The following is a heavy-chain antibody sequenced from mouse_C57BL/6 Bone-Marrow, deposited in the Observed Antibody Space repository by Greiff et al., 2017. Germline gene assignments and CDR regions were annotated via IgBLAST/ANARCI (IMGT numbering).Heavy chain of an antibody. D-gene: IGHD2-3*01. CDR3: ARSPPSLPGGYWNMDY. J-gene: IGHJ4*01. V-gene: IGHV1-81*01. Sequence: QVQLQQSGAELARPGASVKLSCKASGYTFTSYGISWVKQRTGQGLAWIGEIYPRSGNTYYNEKFKGKATLTADTSSSPAYMELRSLTSEDSAVYFCARSPPSLPGGYWNMDYWCQGTSVTVSS. CDR1: GYTFTSYG. CDR2: IYPRSGNT.